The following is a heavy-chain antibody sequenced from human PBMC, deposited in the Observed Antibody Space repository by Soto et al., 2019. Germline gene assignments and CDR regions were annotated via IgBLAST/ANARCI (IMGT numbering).Heavy chain of an antibody. CDR1: GFTFSSYS. CDR2: ISSSSSYI. Sequence: GGSLRLSCAASGFTFSSYSMNWVRQAPGKGLEWVSSISSSSSYIYYADSVKGRFTISRDNAKNSLYLQMNSLRAEDTAVYYCARATDSSSYYFDYWGQGTLVTVSS. CDR3: ARATDSSSYYFDY. J-gene: IGHJ4*02. V-gene: IGHV3-21*01. D-gene: IGHD6-6*01.